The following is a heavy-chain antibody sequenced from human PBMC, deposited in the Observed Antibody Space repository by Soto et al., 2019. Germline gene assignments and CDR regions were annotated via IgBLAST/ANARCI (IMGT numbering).Heavy chain of an antibody. V-gene: IGHV3-23*01. Sequence: EVQFLESGGGLVQPGGSLRLSCAASGFTFSSYAMSWVRQAPGKGLEWVSAISDSAGSTYYADSVRGRFTISRDNSKNTLYLQMDSLRVEDTAVYYCAKQVHYPNIPKGWFAPWGQGTLVTVSS. D-gene: IGHD2-21*01. CDR3: AKQVHYPNIPKGWFAP. CDR2: ISDSAGST. J-gene: IGHJ5*02. CDR1: GFTFSSYA.